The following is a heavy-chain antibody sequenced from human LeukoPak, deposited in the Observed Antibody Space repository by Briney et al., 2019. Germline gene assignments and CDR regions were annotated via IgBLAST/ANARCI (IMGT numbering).Heavy chain of an antibody. D-gene: IGHD6-13*01. CDR1: SDSFGSAVFY. CDR2: IYYSGST. Sequence: SQTLSLTCTVSSDSFGSAVFYWSWIRQHPGRGLEWIGYIYYSGSTFYSPSLKGRLTISVERSKNQFSLRLTSVTAADTAVYFCARGASGYFDYWGQGTLVSVSS. CDR3: ARGASGYFDY. V-gene: IGHV4-31*03. J-gene: IGHJ4*02.